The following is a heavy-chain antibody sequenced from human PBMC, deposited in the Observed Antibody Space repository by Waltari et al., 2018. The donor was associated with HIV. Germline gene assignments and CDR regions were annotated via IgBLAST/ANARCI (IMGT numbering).Heavy chain of an antibody. D-gene: IGHD4-17*01. Sequence: EVQLVESGGGLVQPRGSLRLSCVASGFTFSTHSMNWVRQVPGKGLQWVAYISSSGTTVYYTESVKGRFTISRDNVKNSLFLQMTSLTDDDTATYYCAREWRYGGNFDSWGPGTLVIVTS. CDR3: AREWRYGGNFDS. CDR2: ISSSGTTV. CDR1: GFTFSTHS. V-gene: IGHV3-48*02. J-gene: IGHJ4*02.